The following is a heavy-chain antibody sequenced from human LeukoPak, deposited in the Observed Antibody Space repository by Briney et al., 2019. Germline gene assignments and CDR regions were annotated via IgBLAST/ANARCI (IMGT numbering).Heavy chain of an antibody. J-gene: IGHJ5*02. Sequence: PGGSLRLSCAASGFTFSSYGMHWVRQAPGKGLEWVAVIWYDGSNKYYADSVKGRFTISRDNSKNTLYLQMNSLRAEDTAVYYCAKDPRITMVRGVYWFDPWGQGTLVTVSS. D-gene: IGHD3-10*01. CDR1: GFTFSSYG. CDR3: AKDPRITMVRGVYWFDP. V-gene: IGHV3-33*06. CDR2: IWYDGSNK.